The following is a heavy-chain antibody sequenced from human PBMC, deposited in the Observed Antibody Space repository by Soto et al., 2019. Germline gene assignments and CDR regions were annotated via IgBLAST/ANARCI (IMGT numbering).Heavy chain of an antibody. V-gene: IGHV4-34*01. J-gene: IGHJ5*02. CDR2: ISYSGST. CDR1: GASFSGYY. Sequence: PETLSLTCAVYGASFSGYYWTWIRQSPGKGLEWIGQISYSGSTNYNPSLKSRVTISVDTSKSQFSLKLSSVTAADTAVYYCAKDSGYNYGYFRWFDPWGQGTLVT. D-gene: IGHD5-18*01. CDR3: AKDSGYNYGYFRWFDP.